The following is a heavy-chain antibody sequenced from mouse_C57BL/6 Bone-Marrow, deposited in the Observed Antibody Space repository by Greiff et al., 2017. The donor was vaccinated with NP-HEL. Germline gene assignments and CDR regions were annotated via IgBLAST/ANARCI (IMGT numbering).Heavy chain of an antibody. J-gene: IGHJ2*01. V-gene: IGHV1-81*01. CDR3: ARGGD. Sequence: QVHVKQSGAELARPGASVKLSCKASGYTFTSYGISWVQQSTGQGLAWIGEIYPGSGTTKYTAKFKGKATLTADTSSSTAYMQISGLTSEDSAVYCSARGGDWGQGTTLTVSS. CDR1: GYTFTSYG. CDR2: IYPGSGTT.